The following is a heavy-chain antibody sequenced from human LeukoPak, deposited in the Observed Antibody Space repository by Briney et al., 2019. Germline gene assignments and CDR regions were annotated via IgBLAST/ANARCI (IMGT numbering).Heavy chain of an antibody. Sequence: GGSLRLSCAASGFTFSSYSMNWVRQAPGKGLEWVANIKPDGSEIHYVDSMRGRFTIPRDNAKKSLYLQMSSLRAEDTAVYYCARIGYSSSSFDLWGRGTLVTVAS. CDR3: ARIGYSSSSFDL. CDR1: GFTFSSYS. CDR2: IKPDGSEI. D-gene: IGHD6-6*01. J-gene: IGHJ2*01. V-gene: IGHV3-7*01.